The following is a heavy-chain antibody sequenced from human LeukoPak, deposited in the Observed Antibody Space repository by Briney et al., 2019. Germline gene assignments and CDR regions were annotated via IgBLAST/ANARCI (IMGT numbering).Heavy chain of an antibody. CDR2: TKQDGSEK. J-gene: IGHJ6*03. V-gene: IGHV3-7*01. D-gene: IGHD2-2*01. Sequence: GGSLRLSYAASGFTFSSYWTSGVRQAPGKGLEWVANTKQDGSEKYYVDSVKGRFTISRDNAKNSLYLQMNSLRAEDTAVYYCAREVLGYCSSTSCYYYMDVWGKGTTVTVSS. CDR1: GFTFSSYW. CDR3: AREVLGYCSSTSCYYYMDV.